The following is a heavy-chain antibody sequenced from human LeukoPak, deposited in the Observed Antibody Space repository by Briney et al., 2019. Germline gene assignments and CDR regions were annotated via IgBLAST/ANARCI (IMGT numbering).Heavy chain of an antibody. CDR1: GFTFSDHY. CDR3: AREPWAPGLYT. CDR2: TRNKANSYTT. Sequence: GGSLRLSCAASGFTFSDHYMDWVRQAPGKGLEWVGRTRNKANSYTTEYAASVKGSFTISRDDSKNSLYLQMSSLKTEDTAVYYCAREPWAPGLYTLGQGTQVTVSS. V-gene: IGHV3-72*01. J-gene: IGHJ5*02. D-gene: IGHD3-9*01.